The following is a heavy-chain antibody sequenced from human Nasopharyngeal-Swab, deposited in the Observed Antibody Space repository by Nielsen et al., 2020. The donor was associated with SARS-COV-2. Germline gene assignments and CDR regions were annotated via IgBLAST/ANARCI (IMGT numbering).Heavy chain of an antibody. D-gene: IGHD2-2*01. V-gene: IGHV4-34*01. Sequence: GSLRLSCGLHGASFSGYYWGWIRQPPGQGLEWIGDITRSGNTNYNPALKSRVTISMATSKDEFSLKLTSVTAADTAIYFCARVNNGGGIVPASYSFFMYVWGKGTSVAFSS. CDR1: GASFSGYY. CDR3: ARVNNGGGIVPASYSFFMYV. CDR2: ITRSGNT. J-gene: IGHJ6*03.